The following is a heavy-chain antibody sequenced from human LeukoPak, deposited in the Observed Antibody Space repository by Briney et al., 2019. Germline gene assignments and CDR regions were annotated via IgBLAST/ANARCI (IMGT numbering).Heavy chain of an antibody. V-gene: IGHV1-18*01. CDR2: ISPYSGNT. D-gene: IGHD6-6*01. CDR1: GYSFTSYG. CDR3: ARELLSSSSDFDY. Sequence: ASVKVSCKASGYSFTSYGISWVRQAPGQGLEWMGWISPYSGNTNYAQKFQGRVTMTTDTSTSTAYMELRSLRSDDTAVYYCARELLSSSSDFDYWGQGTLVTVSS. J-gene: IGHJ4*02.